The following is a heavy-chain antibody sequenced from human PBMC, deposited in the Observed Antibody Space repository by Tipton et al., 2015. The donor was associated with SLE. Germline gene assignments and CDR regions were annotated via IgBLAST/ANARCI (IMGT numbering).Heavy chain of an antibody. V-gene: IGHV4-39*01. Sequence: TLSLTCTVSGGSISSSSYYWGWIRQPPGKGLEWIGSIYYSGGTYYNPSLKSRVTISVDTSKNQFSLKLSSVTAADTAVYYRARQSGELLWFGELLYYVDYWGQGTLVTVSS. D-gene: IGHD3-10*01. CDR2: IYYSGGT. J-gene: IGHJ4*02. CDR3: ARQSGELLWFGELLYYVDY. CDR1: GGSISSSSYY.